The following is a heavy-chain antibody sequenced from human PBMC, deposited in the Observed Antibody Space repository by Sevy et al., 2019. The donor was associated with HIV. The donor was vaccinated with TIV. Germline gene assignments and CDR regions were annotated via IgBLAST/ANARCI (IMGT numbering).Heavy chain of an antibody. CDR2: ISFDGRNT. J-gene: IGHJ4*02. CDR1: GFTSRSYG. D-gene: IGHD3-9*01. Sequence: GGSLRLSCAGSGFTSRSYGIHWVRQSPGKGLEWVAFISFDGRNTYSADSVKGRFTVSRDNSNNAVYLQMNNLRTEDTAMYYCAKDILGDNSPWFFFDYWGQGTQVTVSS. CDR3: AKDILGDNSPWFFFDY. V-gene: IGHV3-30*18.